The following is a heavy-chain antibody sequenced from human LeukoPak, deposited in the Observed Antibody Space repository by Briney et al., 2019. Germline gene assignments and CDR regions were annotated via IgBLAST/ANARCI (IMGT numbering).Heavy chain of an antibody. J-gene: IGHJ4*02. D-gene: IGHD3-22*01. CDR1: GFTFSSYG. V-gene: IGHV3-30*03. Sequence: GRSLRLSCAASGFTFSSYGMHWVRQAPGKGLEWVAVTSYDGSNKYYVDSVKGRFTISRDNSKNTLYLQMNSLRAEDTAVYYCARGWYDSSGSADYWGQGTLVTVSS. CDR3: ARGWYDSSGSADY. CDR2: TSYDGSNK.